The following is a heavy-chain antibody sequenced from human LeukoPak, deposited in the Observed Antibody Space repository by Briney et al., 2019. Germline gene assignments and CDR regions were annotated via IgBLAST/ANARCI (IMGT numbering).Heavy chain of an antibody. CDR2: ISYDGSNK. CDR3: AKGGEVVTGP. J-gene: IGHJ5*02. V-gene: IGHV3-30*18. D-gene: IGHD2-21*02. Sequence: GGSLRLSCAASGFTFSSYAMSWVRQAPGKGLEWVAVISYDGSNKYYADSVKGRFTISRDNSKNTLYLQMNSLRAEDTAVYYCAKGGEVVTGPWGQGTLVTVSS. CDR1: GFTFSSYA.